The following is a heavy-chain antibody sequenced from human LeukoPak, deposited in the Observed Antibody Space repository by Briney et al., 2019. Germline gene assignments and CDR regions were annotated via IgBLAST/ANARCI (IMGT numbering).Heavy chain of an antibody. CDR1: GYTFTGYY. J-gene: IGHJ6*03. Sequence: ASVKVSCEASGYTFTGYYMHWVRQAPGQGLEWMGRINPNSGGTNYAQKFQGRVTMTRDTSISTAYMELSRLRSDDTAVYYCARDLYDSSGYAYYYYMDVWGKGTTVTVSS. V-gene: IGHV1-2*06. D-gene: IGHD3-22*01. CDR2: INPNSGGT. CDR3: ARDLYDSSGYAYYYYMDV.